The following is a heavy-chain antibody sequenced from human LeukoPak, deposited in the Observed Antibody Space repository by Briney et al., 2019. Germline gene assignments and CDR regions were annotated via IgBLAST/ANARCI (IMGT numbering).Heavy chain of an antibody. J-gene: IGHJ4*02. CDR1: GFTFSSYA. Sequence: GGSQRLSCTASGFTFSSYAMSWVRQAPGKGLEWFSAISGSGGSTYYADSVKGRFTISRDNSKNTLYLQMNSLRAEDTAVYYCAKELTYYDSSGYYIRWGQGTLVTVSS. D-gene: IGHD3-22*01. CDR2: ISGSGGST. CDR3: AKELTYYDSSGYYIR. V-gene: IGHV3-23*01.